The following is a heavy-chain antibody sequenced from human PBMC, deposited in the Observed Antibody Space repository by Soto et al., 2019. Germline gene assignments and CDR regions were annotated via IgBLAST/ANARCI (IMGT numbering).Heavy chain of an antibody. CDR3: ATQEVGGSYVYTFDP. V-gene: IGHV4-39*01. D-gene: IGHD1-26*01. Sequence: PSETLSLTCTVSDGSISYTNYYWGWIRQPPGKGLEWIGSIYYSGSTYYNPSLKSRVTISVDTSKNQFSLKLSSVTAADTAVYYCATQEVGGSYVYTFDPWGQGTLVTVSS. J-gene: IGHJ5*02. CDR1: DGSISYTNYY. CDR2: IYYSGST.